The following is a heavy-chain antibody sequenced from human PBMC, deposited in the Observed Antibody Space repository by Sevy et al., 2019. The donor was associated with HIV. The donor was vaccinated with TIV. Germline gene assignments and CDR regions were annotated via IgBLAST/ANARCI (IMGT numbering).Heavy chain of an antibody. CDR3: TKERSSGWPFDY. J-gene: IGHJ4*02. Sequence: GGSLRLSCAASGFSFNIYAMSWVRQAPGKGLEWVSGISGDSRRLHYADPVKGRFTISRDNSKNTLYLQMSSLRSEDTAVYYCTKERSSGWPFDYWGQGTLVTVSS. V-gene: IGHV3-23*01. CDR1: GFSFNIYA. D-gene: IGHD6-19*01. CDR2: ISGDSRRL.